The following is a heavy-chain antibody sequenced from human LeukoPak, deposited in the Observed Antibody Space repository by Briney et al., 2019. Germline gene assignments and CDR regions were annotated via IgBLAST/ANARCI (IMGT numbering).Heavy chain of an antibody. V-gene: IGHV3-23*01. CDR2: ISGSGGST. CDR1: GFTFSSYA. D-gene: IGHD6-19*01. J-gene: IGHJ6*03. Sequence: GGALRLSCAASGFTFSSYAMSWVRQAPGKGLELVSAISGSGGSTYYADSVKGRFTISRDNSKNTLYLQMNSLRAEDTAVYYCAKGGAVSYYYYYMDVWGKGTTVTVSS. CDR3: AKGGAVSYYYYYMDV.